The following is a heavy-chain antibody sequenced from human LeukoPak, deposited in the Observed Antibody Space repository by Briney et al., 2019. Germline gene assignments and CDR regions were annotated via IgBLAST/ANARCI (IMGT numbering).Heavy chain of an antibody. CDR1: GFVFSNAW. D-gene: IGHD6-13*01. CDR3: AKDMKVAAGPFDY. Sequence: PGGSLRLSCVGSGFVFSNAWMGWVRQAPGKGLEWVSSISSSSSYIYYADSVKGRFTISRDNAKNTLYLQMNSLRAEDTAVYYCAKDMKVAAGPFDYWGQGTLVTVAS. J-gene: IGHJ4*02. V-gene: IGHV3-21*04. CDR2: ISSSSSYI.